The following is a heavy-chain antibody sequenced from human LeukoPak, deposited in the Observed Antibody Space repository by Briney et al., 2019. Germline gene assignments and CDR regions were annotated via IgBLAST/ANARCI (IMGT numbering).Heavy chain of an antibody. CDR1: GDSVSSNSAA. V-gene: IGHV6-1*01. CDR3: ARCPDYGVEYWYFDL. J-gene: IGHJ2*01. D-gene: IGHD4-17*01. CDR2: TFYRSKWSN. Sequence: SQTLSLSSAIAGDSVSSNSAAWNWSRQSPSRGLEWLGRTFYRSKWSNEYAVSVKSRVAINPDTSKNQFSLKLSSVTAADTAVYYCARCPDYGVEYWYFDLWGRGTLVTVSS.